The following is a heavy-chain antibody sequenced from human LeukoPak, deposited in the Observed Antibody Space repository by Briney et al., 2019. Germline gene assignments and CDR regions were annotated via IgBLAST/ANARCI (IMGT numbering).Heavy chain of an antibody. J-gene: IGHJ4*02. V-gene: IGHV4-38-2*01. CDR3: ARLATESSSGWLVFDY. D-gene: IGHD6-19*01. CDR2: IYYSGNT. CDR1: GFTFNTCGM. Sequence: GSLRLSCAASGFTFNTCGMNWVRQPPGKGLEWIGSIYYSGNTYYNPSLKSRVSISVDTSKNQFSLKLSSVTAADTAVYYCARLATESSSGWLVFDYWGQGTLVTVSS.